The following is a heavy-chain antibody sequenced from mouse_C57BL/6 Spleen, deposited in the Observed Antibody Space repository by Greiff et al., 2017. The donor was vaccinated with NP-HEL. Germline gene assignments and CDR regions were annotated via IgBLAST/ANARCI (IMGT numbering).Heavy chain of an antibody. CDR2: ISSGGSYT. CDR1: GFTFSSYG. CDR3: ARHGHYYGSSYVGWYFDV. Sequence: EVKLMESGGDLVKPGGSLKLSCAASGFTFSSYGMSWVRQTPDKRLEWVATISSGGSYTYYPDSVKGRFTISRDNAKNTLYLQMSSLKSEDTAMYYCARHGHYYGSSYVGWYFDVWGTGTTVTVSS. D-gene: IGHD1-1*01. V-gene: IGHV5-6*01. J-gene: IGHJ1*03.